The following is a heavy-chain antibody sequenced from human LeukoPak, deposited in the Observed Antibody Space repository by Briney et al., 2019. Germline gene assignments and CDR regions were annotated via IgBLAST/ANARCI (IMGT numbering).Heavy chain of an antibody. CDR1: GFTFSSYA. CDR3: VKDPRSGWPRNYGMDV. CDR2: ISSNGGST. D-gene: IGHD6-19*01. V-gene: IGHV3-64D*09. Sequence: GGSLRLSCAASGFTFSSYAMHWVRQAPGKGLEYVSAISSNGGSTYYADSVKGRFTISRDNSKNTLYLQMSSLRAEDTAVYYCVKDPRSGWPRNYGMDVWGQGTTVTVSS. J-gene: IGHJ6*02.